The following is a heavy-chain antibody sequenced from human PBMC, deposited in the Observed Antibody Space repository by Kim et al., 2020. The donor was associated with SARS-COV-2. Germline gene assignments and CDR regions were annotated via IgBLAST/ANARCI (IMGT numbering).Heavy chain of an antibody. CDR3: ARMAHTEQIAVAGIFPHNWFDP. CDR2: MNPNSGNT. CDR1: GYTFTSYD. Sequence: ASVKVSCKASGYTFTSYDINWVRQATGQGLEWMGWMNPNSGNTGYAQKFQGRVTMTRNTSISTAYMELSSLRSEDTAVYYCARMAHTEQIAVAGIFPHNWFDPWGQGTLVTVSS. J-gene: IGHJ5*02. D-gene: IGHD6-19*01. V-gene: IGHV1-8*01.